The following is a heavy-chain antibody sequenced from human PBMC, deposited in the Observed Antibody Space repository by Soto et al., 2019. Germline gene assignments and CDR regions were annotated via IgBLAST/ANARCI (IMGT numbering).Heavy chain of an antibody. V-gene: IGHV3-9*01. CDR1: GFTFEDYA. D-gene: IGHD4-17*01. J-gene: IGHJ4*02. Sequence: PGGSLRLSCAASGFTFEDYAMHWVRQAPGKGLEWVSGISWNSGTTDYADSVRGRFTISRDNAKNSLSLQMNSLRAADPALSFCSNAPPVRGDYGDFLNYWGQGTVVTVSS. CDR3: SNAPPVRGDYGDFLNY. CDR2: ISWNSGTT.